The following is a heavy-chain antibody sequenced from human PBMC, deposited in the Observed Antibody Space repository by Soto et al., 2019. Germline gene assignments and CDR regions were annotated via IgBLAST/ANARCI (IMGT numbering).Heavy chain of an antibody. CDR3: AKIPTGSGSSKFDY. D-gene: IGHD3-10*01. Sequence: GVSLRHSCSASRFSFSDYCMHWVRQRPEKRLEYISIIDSKGQITDYAESVKGRFAISRDNSKNTLYLQMTSLRSDDTAVYYCAKIPTGSGSSKFDYWGKGRQGTVS. CDR1: RFSFSDYC. CDR2: IDSKGQIT. J-gene: IGHJ4*02. V-gene: IGHV3-64D*06.